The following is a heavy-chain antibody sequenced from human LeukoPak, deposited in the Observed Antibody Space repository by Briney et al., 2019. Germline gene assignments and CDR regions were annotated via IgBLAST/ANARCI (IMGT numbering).Heavy chain of an antibody. J-gene: IGHJ4*02. Sequence: SETLSLTCTVSGGSISGYYWSWIRQPPGKGLEWIGYIYYSGSTKYNPSLKSRVTISVDTSKNQFSLKLSSVTAADTAVYYCARQDGYSGYDGGFDSWGQGALVTVSS. V-gene: IGHV4-59*08. CDR1: GGSISGYY. CDR2: IYYSGST. CDR3: ARQDGYSGYDGGFDS. D-gene: IGHD5-12*01.